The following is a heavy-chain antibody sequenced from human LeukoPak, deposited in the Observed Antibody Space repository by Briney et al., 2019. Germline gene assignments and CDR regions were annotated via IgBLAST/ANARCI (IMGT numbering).Heavy chain of an antibody. CDR1: GVSFSSYY. Sequence: SESLSLTCAVHGVSFSSYYWSWIRQHPVKGLESIAYIYYSGNTHYTPSLKSRVTISVDTSKTQFSLKLSSVTAADTAVYYCAASSGSYYGYYGMDVWGQGTTVTVSS. CDR3: AASSGSYYGYYGMDV. CDR2: IYYSGNT. D-gene: IGHD3-10*01. J-gene: IGHJ6*02. V-gene: IGHV4-59*06.